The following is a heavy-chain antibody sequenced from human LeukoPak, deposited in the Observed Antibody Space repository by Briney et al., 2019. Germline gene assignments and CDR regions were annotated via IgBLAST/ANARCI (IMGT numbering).Heavy chain of an antibody. D-gene: IGHD3-10*01. CDR3: ARDVHYGSGTHILDV. J-gene: IGHJ6*04. V-gene: IGHV1-2*02. CDR1: GYTFTGYY. CDR2: INPNSGGT. Sequence: GASVKVSCKASGYTFTGYYMHWVRQAPGQGLEWMGWINPNSGGTTYAQKFQGRVTMTRDTSISTAYMELSRLRSDDTAVYYCARDVHYGSGTHILDVWGKGTTVTISS.